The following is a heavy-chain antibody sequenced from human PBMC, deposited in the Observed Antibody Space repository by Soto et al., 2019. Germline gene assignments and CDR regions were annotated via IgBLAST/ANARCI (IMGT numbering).Heavy chain of an antibody. CDR1: GGSVSSGNYF. V-gene: IGHV4-39*01. Sequence: QLQLQESGPGLVKPAETLSLKCAVSGGSVSSGNYFWGWIRQPPGKGLEWIGNIYYNGDTYYSPSLKSRVTMSVGTAQNQFSLRLTSVTAADTAVYYCARRLIANWNQGHAFEFWGQGTLVTVSS. D-gene: IGHD1-20*01. J-gene: IGHJ3*01. CDR3: ARRLIANWNQGHAFEF. CDR2: IYYNGDT.